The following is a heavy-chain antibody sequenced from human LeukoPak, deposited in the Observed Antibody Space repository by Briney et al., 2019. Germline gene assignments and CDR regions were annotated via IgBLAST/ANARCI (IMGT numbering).Heavy chain of an antibody. CDR1: GGSFSGYY. CDR3: AIVFGTDAFDI. J-gene: IGHJ3*02. D-gene: IGHD3-10*02. V-gene: IGHV4-34*01. Sequence: PSETLSLTCAVYGGSFSGYYWSWIRQPPGKGLEWIGEINHSGSTNYNPSLKSRVTISVDMSKNQFSLKLSSVTAADTAMYYCAIVFGTDAFDIWGQGTMVTVSS. CDR2: INHSGST.